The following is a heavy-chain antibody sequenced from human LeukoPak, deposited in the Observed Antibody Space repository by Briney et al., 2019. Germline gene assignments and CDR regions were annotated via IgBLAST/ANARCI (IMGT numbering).Heavy chain of an antibody. CDR3: ARAPTTVEPSYFDY. V-gene: IGHV3-21*01. CDR2: ISSGSRYI. J-gene: IGHJ4*02. D-gene: IGHD4-11*01. CDR1: GFTFSSYS. Sequence: GGSLRLSCAASGFTFSSYSMNWVRPAPGKGLEWVSSISSGSRYIYYTHTVKGRFTISRDNAKNSLYLQMNSLRAEDTAVYYCARAPTTVEPSYFDYWGQGTLVTVYS.